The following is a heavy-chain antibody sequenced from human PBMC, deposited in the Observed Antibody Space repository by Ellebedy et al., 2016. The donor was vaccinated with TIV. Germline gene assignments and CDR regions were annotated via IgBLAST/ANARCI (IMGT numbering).Heavy chain of an antibody. Sequence: GESLKISCAASGFTFSTYAMSCVRQAPGKGLEWVSGVNIGGDYTYSAGSVRGRFTISRDNSKNMLYLRMDGLKAEDTAIYYCARDGDGDYALADYVYFYGMDVWGQGTTVTVSS. J-gene: IGHJ6*02. D-gene: IGHD4-17*01. CDR1: GFTFSTYA. CDR3: ARDGDGDYALADYVYFYGMDV. CDR2: VNIGGDYT. V-gene: IGHV3-23*01.